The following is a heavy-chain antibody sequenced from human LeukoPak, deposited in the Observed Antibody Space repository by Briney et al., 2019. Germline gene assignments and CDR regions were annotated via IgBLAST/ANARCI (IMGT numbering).Heavy chain of an antibody. V-gene: IGHV5-10-1*01. CDR2: IDPSDSYT. Sequence: GESLKISCKGSGYSFTSYWIGWVRQMPGKGLEWMGRIDPSDSYTNYSPSFQGHVTISTDKSISTAYLQWSSLKASDTAMYYCATSITVTGTDVNWFDPWGQGTLVTVSS. D-gene: IGHD4-11*01. CDR3: ATSITVTGTDVNWFDP. CDR1: GYSFTSYW. J-gene: IGHJ5*02.